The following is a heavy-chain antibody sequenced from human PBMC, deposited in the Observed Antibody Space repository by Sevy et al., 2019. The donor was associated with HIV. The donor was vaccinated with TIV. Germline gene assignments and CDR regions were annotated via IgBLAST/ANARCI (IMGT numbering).Heavy chain of an antibody. CDR3: ARFSGSSKGTAFDY. CDR2: IYSGGST. J-gene: IGHJ4*01. D-gene: IGHD2-15*01. V-gene: IGHV3-53*01. CDR1: EFTVNTNY. Sequence: GGSLRLSCTASEFTVNTNYMSWVRQAPEKGLEWVSVIYSGGSTYYADSVKGRFTISRDNSKNTVYLQMNSLRAEDTAVYYCARFSGSSKGTAFDYWGQGTLVTVSS.